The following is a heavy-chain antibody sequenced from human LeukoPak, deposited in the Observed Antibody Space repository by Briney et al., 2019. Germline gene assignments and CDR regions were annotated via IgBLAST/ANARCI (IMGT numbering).Heavy chain of an antibody. CDR3: ARGTMSRAFDI. CDR1: DFSFSNYW. J-gene: IGHJ3*02. D-gene: IGHD3-22*01. CDR2: IRGDGSLK. Sequence: GGSLRLSCAASDFSFSNYWMTWLRQAPGKGLEWVANIRGDGSLKYYLDSVKGRFTISRDNAKNSLYLQMNSLRAEDTAVYYCARGTMSRAFDIWGQGTMVTVSS. V-gene: IGHV3-7*03.